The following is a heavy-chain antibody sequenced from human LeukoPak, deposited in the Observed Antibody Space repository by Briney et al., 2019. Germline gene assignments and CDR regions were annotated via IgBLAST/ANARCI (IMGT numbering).Heavy chain of an antibody. D-gene: IGHD6-19*01. J-gene: IGHJ4*02. CDR1: GFIFSSYA. Sequence: GGSLRLSCAASGFIFSSYAMSWVRQAPGKGLEWVSAISGSGGSTYYADSVRGRFTISRDNSKNTLYLQMNSLRAEDTAVYYCAKDRTAVAGTDFDYWGQGTLVTVSS. CDR3: AKDRTAVAGTDFDY. CDR2: ISGSGGST. V-gene: IGHV3-23*01.